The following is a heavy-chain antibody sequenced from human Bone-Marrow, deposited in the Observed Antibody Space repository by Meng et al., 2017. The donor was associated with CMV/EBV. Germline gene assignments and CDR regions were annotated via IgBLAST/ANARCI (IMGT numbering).Heavy chain of an antibody. CDR1: GYTFTSYT. CDR3: ARDRLGATVERYYYYGMDV. CDR2: IIPILGIA. D-gene: IGHD1-26*01. V-gene: IGHV1-69*04. Sequence: SVKVSCKASGYTFTSYTISWVRQAPGQGLEWMGRIIPILGIANYAQKFQGRVTITADKSTSTAYMELSSLRSEDTAVYYCARDRLGATVERYYYYGMDVWGQGTTVTVSS. J-gene: IGHJ6*02.